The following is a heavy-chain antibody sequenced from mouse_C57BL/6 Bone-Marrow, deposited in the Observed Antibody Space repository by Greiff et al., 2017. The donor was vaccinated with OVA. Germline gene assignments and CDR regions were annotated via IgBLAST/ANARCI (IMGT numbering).Heavy chain of an antibody. CDR2: IDPGTGGT. CDR3: TRSYSNYGDFDY. D-gene: IGHD2-5*01. Sequence: VHLVESGAELVRPGASVTLSCKASGYTFTDYEMHWVKQTPVHGLEWIGAIDPGTGGTAYNQKFKGKAILTADKSSSTAYMELRSLTSEDSAVDYCTRSYSNYGDFDYWGQGTTLTVSS. J-gene: IGHJ2*01. CDR1: GYTFTDYE. V-gene: IGHV1-15*01.